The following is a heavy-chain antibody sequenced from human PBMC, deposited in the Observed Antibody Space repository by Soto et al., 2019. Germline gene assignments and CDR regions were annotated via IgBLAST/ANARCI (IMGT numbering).Heavy chain of an antibody. J-gene: IGHJ3*02. CDR3: ARDRDGYNHRAFDI. Sequence: SVKVSCKASGYTFTSYGISWVRQAPGQGLEWMGGISPIIGKTNYAQKFQGRVTITADESTSTAYMELSSLRSEDTAVYYCARDRDGYNHRAFDIWGQGTMVTVSS. CDR2: ISPIIGKT. CDR1: GYTFTSYG. D-gene: IGHD5-12*01. V-gene: IGHV1-69*13.